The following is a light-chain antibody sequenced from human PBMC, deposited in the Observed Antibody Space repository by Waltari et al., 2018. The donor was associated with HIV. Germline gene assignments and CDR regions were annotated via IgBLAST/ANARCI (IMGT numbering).Light chain of an antibody. J-gene: IGKJ1*01. V-gene: IGKV1-12*01. Sequence: DIQMTQSPSSVSASVGDRVTITCRASQCISSWLAWYQQKPGKAPKLLIYGASNLHTGVPSRFSGSGSGTDFTLTISSLQPEDFATYYCHQANSLLPMPFGQGTKVDIK. CDR3: HQANSLLPMP. CDR2: GAS. CDR1: QCISSW.